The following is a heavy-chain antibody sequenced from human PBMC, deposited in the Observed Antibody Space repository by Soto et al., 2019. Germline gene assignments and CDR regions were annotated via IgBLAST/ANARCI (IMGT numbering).Heavy chain of an antibody. J-gene: IGHJ4*02. Sequence: QVQLMQSGSEVKKHGASEKVSCRASGYTLTTNYMHWVRQAPGQGPEWVAMINPRSGGNTNDAQKFKGRVAVTSDTSTTVYLQLNNLSSDDTAVYYCARGEVTSSGWLFDFWGQGTLVTVSS. V-gene: IGHV1-46*03. CDR2: INPRSGGNT. CDR1: GYTLTTNY. CDR3: ARGEVTSSGWLFDF. D-gene: IGHD6-19*01.